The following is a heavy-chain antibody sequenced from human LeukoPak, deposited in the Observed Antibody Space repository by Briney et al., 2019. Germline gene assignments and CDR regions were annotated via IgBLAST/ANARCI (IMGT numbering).Heavy chain of an antibody. J-gene: IGHJ6*02. V-gene: IGHV4-59*01. CDR2: IYYSGST. Sequence: PSETLSLTCTVSGGSISSYYWSWIRQPPGKGPEWIGYIYYSGSTNYNPSLKSRVTISVDTSKNQFSPKLSSVTAADTAVYYCARGYDYYGMDVWGQGTTVTVSS. CDR1: GGSISSYY. CDR3: ARGYDYYGMDV.